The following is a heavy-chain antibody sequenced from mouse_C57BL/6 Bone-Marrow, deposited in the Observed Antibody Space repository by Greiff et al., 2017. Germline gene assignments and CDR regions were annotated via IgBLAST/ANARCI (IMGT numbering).Heavy chain of an antibody. CDR2: IYPGDGDT. D-gene: IGHD1-1*01. CDR3: ARRGVITTVVAYYYAMDY. CDR1: GYAFSSSW. J-gene: IGHJ4*01. Sequence: QVQLQQSGPELVKPGASVKISCKASGYAFSSSWMNWVKQRPGKGLEWIGRIYPGDGDTNYNGKFKGKATLTADTSSSTAYMQLSSLTSEDSAVYYCARRGVITTVVAYYYAMDYWGQGTSVTVSS. V-gene: IGHV1-82*01.